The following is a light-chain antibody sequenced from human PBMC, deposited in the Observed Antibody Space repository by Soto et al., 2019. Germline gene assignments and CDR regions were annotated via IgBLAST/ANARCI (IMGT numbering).Light chain of an antibody. CDR3: QQYYTYPIT. CDR1: QSISSS. J-gene: IGKJ5*01. V-gene: IGKV1-5*01. Sequence: DIQITQSPSSLSASVGDRVTITCRASQSISSSLAWYRQKPGQAPKLLLYDASSLENGLPSRFSGSGSGTEFTVTISSLQTDDFATYYCQQYYTYPITFGQGTRLEIK. CDR2: DAS.